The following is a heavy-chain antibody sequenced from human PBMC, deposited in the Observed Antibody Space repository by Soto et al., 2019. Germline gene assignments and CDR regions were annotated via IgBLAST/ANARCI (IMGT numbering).Heavy chain of an antibody. D-gene: IGHD6-19*01. CDR3: ERDEGEASSGQGGGQYYFDY. J-gene: IGHJ4*02. Sequence: QVQLVESGGGVVQPGRSLRLSCAASGFTFSSYAMHWVRQAPGKGLEWVAVISYDGSNKYYADSVKGRFTISRDNSKNRLYLKMNSLRAEEGAVYYCERDEGEASSGQGGGQYYFDYWGQGTLVTVSS. V-gene: IGHV3-30-3*01. CDR2: ISYDGSNK. CDR1: GFTFSSYA.